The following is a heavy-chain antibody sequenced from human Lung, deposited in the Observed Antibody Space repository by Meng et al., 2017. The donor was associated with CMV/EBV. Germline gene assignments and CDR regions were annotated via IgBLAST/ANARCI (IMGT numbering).Heavy chain of an antibody. Sequence: GEXXKISCAASGFTFSDYAVSWVRQAPGKGLEWVSGIRGSGDTTYYADSVRGRFTISRDSSKNTLYVQMNSLRAEDTAVYYCAKSVAYYDSRGHLSGYYFDYWGQGTLVTVSS. CDR3: AKSVAYYDSRGHLSGYYFDY. D-gene: IGHD3-22*01. CDR2: IRGSGDTT. V-gene: IGHV3-23*01. J-gene: IGHJ4*02. CDR1: GFTFSDYA.